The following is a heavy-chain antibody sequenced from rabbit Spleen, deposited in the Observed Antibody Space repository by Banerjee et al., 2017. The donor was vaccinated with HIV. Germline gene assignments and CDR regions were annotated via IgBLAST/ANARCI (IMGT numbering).Heavy chain of an antibody. J-gene: IGHJ4*01. CDR3: ARRYGNGGNAYRFNL. CDR2: IDAGSSGSS. CDR1: GFSFSSSYY. D-gene: IGHD6-1*01. Sequence: QEQLVESGGGLVQPEGSLTLTCTASGFSFSSSYYMCWVRQAPGKGLEWIGCIDAGSSGSSYYASWAKGRFTISKTSSTTVTLQMTSLTAADTATYFCARRYGNGGNAYRFNLWGQGTLVTV. V-gene: IGHV1S45*01.